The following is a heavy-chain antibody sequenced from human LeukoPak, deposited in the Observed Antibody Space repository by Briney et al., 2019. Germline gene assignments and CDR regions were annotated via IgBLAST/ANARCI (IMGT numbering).Heavy chain of an antibody. D-gene: IGHD6-19*01. CDR2: VYYGGST. V-gene: IGHV4-39*01. Sequence: SETLSLTCAVSGVSTSNGIYYWGWVRQPPGKGLEWIGSVYYGGSTYYNPSLRSRVTMSVDTSKNQFSLRLSSVTAADTAVYYCARHAEYNNGWYFYLDHWGQGILVTVSS. J-gene: IGHJ4*02. CDR3: ARHAEYNNGWYFYLDH. CDR1: GVSTSNGIYY.